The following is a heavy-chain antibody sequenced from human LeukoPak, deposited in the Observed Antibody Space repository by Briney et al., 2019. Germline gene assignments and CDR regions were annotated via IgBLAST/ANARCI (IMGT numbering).Heavy chain of an antibody. V-gene: IGHV3-53*01. J-gene: IGHJ4*02. CDR3: SSFEPRNSGVEY. D-gene: IGHD6-13*01. Sequence: GGSLRLSCAASGFTVSSNYMSWVRQAPGKGLEWVSVIYSGGSTYYADSVKGRFTISRDNSKNTLYLQMNSLRAEDTAVYYCSSFEPRNSGVEYGGRETLVTVP. CDR2: IYSGGST. CDR1: GFTVSSNY.